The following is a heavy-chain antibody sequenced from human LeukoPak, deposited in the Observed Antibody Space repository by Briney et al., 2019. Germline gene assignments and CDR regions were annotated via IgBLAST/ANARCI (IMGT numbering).Heavy chain of an antibody. CDR3: ARVVTYYYDSSGPTFDY. J-gene: IGHJ4*02. CDR2: ISSSSSYI. V-gene: IGHV3-21*01. Sequence: TGGSLRLSCAASGFTFSSYSMNWIRQAPGKGLEWVSSISSSSSYIYYADSVNGRFTISRDNAKNSLYLQMNGLRAEDTAVYYCARVVTYYYDSSGPTFDYWGQGTLDTVSS. CDR1: GFTFSSYS. D-gene: IGHD3-22*01.